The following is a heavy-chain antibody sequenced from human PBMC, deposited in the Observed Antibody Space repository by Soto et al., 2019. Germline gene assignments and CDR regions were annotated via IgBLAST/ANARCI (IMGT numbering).Heavy chain of an antibody. CDR3: ARAGRDFWSGYYTGYYGMDV. Sequence: QVQLVQSGAEVKKPGSSVKVSCKASGGTFSSYAISWVRQAPGQGLEWMGGIIPIFGTANYAQKFQGRVTITADESTSTAYMELSSLRSEDTAVYYCARAGRDFWSGYYTGYYGMDVWGQGTTVTVSS. CDR2: IIPIFGTA. V-gene: IGHV1-69*01. J-gene: IGHJ6*02. CDR1: GGTFSSYA. D-gene: IGHD3-3*01.